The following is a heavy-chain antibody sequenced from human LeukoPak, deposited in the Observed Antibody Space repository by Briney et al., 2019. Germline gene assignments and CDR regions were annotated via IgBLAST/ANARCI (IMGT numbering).Heavy chain of an antibody. J-gene: IGHJ4*02. Sequence: GGSLRLSCAASGFTVSSNYMSWVRQAPGKGLEWVSAISGSGGRTYNADSMKGRFTISRDNSKNTLYLQMNSLRAEDTAVYYCARDMMGATLYFDSWGQGTLVTVPS. CDR1: GFTVSSNY. D-gene: IGHD1-26*01. CDR2: ISGSGGRT. V-gene: IGHV3-23*01. CDR3: ARDMMGATLYFDS.